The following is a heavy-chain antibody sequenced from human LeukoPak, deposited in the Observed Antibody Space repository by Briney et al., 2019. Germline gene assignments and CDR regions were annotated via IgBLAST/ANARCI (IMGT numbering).Heavy chain of an antibody. CDR1: GYTFTDYY. Sequence: ASVKVSCKASGYTFTDYYMHWVRQAPGQGLEWMGWINPNSGGTNYAQKFQGRVTMTRDTSISTAYMELSRLRSDDTAVYYCAKDQKYSSGWNQIGAFDIWGQGTMVTASS. CDR3: AKDQKYSSGWNQIGAFDI. J-gene: IGHJ3*02. V-gene: IGHV1-2*02. CDR2: INPNSGGT. D-gene: IGHD6-19*01.